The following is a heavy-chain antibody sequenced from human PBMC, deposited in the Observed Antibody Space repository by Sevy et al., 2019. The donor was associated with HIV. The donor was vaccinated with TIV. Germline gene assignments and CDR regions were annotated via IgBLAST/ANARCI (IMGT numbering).Heavy chain of an antibody. CDR1: GYTFTSYD. CDR3: ARRSYYDFWSGYSPPYYYYGMDV. J-gene: IGHJ6*02. Sequence: ASVKVSCKASGYTFTSYDINWVRQATGQGLEWMGWMNPNSGNTGYAQKFQGRVTMTRNTSISTAYMELSGLRSEDTAVYYCARRSYYDFWSGYSPPYYYYGMDVWGQGTTVTVSS. D-gene: IGHD3-3*01. CDR2: MNPNSGNT. V-gene: IGHV1-8*01.